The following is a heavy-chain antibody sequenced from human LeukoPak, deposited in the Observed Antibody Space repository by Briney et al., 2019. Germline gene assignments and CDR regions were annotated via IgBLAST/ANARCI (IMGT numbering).Heavy chain of an antibody. CDR2: MNPNSGNT. CDR3: ARTFGEFDAFDI. CDR1: GYTLTSYD. Sequence: GASVKVSCKASGYTLTSYDINWVRQATGQGLEWMGWMNPNSGNTGYAQKFQGRVTMTRNTSISTAYMELSSLRSEDTAVYYCARTFGEFDAFDIWGQGTMVTVSS. D-gene: IGHD3-10*01. V-gene: IGHV1-8*01. J-gene: IGHJ3*02.